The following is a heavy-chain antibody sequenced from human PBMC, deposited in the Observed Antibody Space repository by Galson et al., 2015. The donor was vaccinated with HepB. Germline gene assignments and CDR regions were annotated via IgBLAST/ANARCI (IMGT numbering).Heavy chain of an antibody. V-gene: IGHV3-33*01. J-gene: IGHJ6*03. D-gene: IGHD2-2*01. CDR2: IWYDGSNK. CDR3: ARWTPRGYCSSTSCYFMDV. Sequence: SLRLSCAASGFTFSSYGMHWVRQAPGKGLEWVAVIWYDGSNKYYADSVKGRFTITRDNSKNTLYLQMNSLRAEDTAVYYCARWTPRGYCSSTSCYFMDVWGKGTTVTVSS. CDR1: GFTFSSYG.